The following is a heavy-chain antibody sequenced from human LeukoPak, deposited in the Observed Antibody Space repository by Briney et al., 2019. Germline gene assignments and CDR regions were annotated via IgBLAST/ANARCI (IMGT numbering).Heavy chain of an antibody. CDR2: INHSGTT. Sequence: SETLSLTCAVYGGSFSGYYWSWIRQPPGKGLEWIGEINHSGTTNYNPSLKSRVTISVDTSKNQFSLKVSSVTAADTAVYYCLTKGNYYYNMDVWGQGTTVTVSS. V-gene: IGHV4-34*01. J-gene: IGHJ6*02. CDR1: GGSFSGYY. D-gene: IGHD1-14*01. CDR3: LTKGNYYYNMDV.